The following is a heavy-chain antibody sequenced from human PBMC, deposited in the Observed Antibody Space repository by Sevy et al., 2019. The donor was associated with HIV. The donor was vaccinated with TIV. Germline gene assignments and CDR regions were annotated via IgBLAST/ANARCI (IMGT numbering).Heavy chain of an antibody. Sequence: SETLSLTCTVSGGSISSYYWSWIRQPPGKGLEWMGNIYYRGSTNYNPSLRSLVTISVDTSKNQFSLKLSSVTAADTAVYYCARDRGYSGYDYDYWGQGTLVTVSS. CDR2: IYYRGST. J-gene: IGHJ4*02. D-gene: IGHD5-12*01. CDR3: ARDRGYSGYDYDY. V-gene: IGHV4-59*01. CDR1: GGSISSYY.